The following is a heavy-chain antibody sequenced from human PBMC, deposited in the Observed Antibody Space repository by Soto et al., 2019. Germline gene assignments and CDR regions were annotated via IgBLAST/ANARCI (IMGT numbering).Heavy chain of an antibody. Sequence: QGYLVHSGAEVKKPGSSVKVSCKALRGTFTHYASSWVRQAPGQGLEWMGGIMPFFGSGNYAQKFQCRINITADESTSSVYLELTSLRSEDTAVYYCARDRAGYYSHFVYWGQGTLVTVSS. V-gene: IGHV1-69*01. CDR1: RGTFTHYA. J-gene: IGHJ4*02. CDR2: IMPFFGSG. D-gene: IGHD3-22*01. CDR3: ARDRAGYYSHFVY.